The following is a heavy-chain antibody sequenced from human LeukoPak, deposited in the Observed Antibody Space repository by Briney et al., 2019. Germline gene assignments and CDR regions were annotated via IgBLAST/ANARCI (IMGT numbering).Heavy chain of an antibody. J-gene: IGHJ4*02. CDR2: IYYSGST. Sequence: SDTPSLTCTPPGCSISSYYWSWIRQPPGKGLDWIGYIYYSGSTNYNPSLKSRVTISVDTSKNQFSLKLSSVPAADTAVYYCARQSDSSTSHFDYWGQGTLFTVSS. CDR1: GCSISSYY. D-gene: IGHD2-2*01. CDR3: ARQSDSSTSHFDY. V-gene: IGHV4-59*01.